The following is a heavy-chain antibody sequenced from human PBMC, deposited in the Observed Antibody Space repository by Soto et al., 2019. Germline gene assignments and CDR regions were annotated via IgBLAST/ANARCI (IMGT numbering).Heavy chain of an antibody. Sequence: EVQLVESGGGLVQPGRSLRLSCAASGFTFNDYAMHWVRQAPGKGLEWVSGISWNSGSIGYADSVKGRFTISRDNAKNSLYLQMNSLRAEDTALYYCAKAWDGYNSVDYWGQGTLVTVSS. V-gene: IGHV3-9*01. CDR2: ISWNSGSI. CDR1: GFTFNDYA. J-gene: IGHJ4*02. D-gene: IGHD5-12*01. CDR3: AKAWDGYNSVDY.